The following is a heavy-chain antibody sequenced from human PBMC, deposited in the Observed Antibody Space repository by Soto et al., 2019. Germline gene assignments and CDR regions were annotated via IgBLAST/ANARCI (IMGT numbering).Heavy chain of an antibody. D-gene: IGHD2-8*01. CDR1: GFTFDDYA. J-gene: IGHJ2*01. V-gene: IGHV3-9*01. CDR2: ISWERRSI. Sequence: EVQLVESGGGLVQPGRSLRLSCAASGFTFDDYAMHWVRQAPGKGLEGGSGISWERRSIAYAASVRGRFTISRDNAKNSLYLQMDSVRPEDTALYYCANDVYGGVRHSYYYFELWGRGTLVTVSS. CDR3: ANDVYGGVRHSYYYFEL.